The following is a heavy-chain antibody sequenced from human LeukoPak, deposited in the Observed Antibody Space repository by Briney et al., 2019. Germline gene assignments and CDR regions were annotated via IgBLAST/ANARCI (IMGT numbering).Heavy chain of an antibody. D-gene: IGHD1-26*01. V-gene: IGHV4-34*01. CDR3: ARGLSGSYFDY. CDR2: INHSGST. CDR1: GGSFSGYY. J-gene: IGHJ4*02. Sequence: KPSETLSLTCAVYGGSFSGYYWSWIRQPPGKGLEWIGEINHSGSTNYNPSLKSRVTISVDTSKNQFSLKLSSVTAADTAVYYCARGLSGSYFDYWGQGTLVTVSS.